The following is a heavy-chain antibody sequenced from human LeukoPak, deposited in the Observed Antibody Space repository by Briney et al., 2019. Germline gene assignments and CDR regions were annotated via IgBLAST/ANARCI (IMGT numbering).Heavy chain of an antibody. D-gene: IGHD5-12*01. J-gene: IGHJ4*02. CDR2: INPHSGGT. Sequence: ASVKVSCKASGYTFTGYYMHWARQAPGQGLEWMGWINPHSGGTDYAQKFQGRVTMTRDTSISTAYMELSRLRSDDTAVYYCARDRAWDSGYDSSLFDYWGQETLVTVSS. CDR1: GYTFTGYY. CDR3: ARDRAWDSGYDSSLFDY. V-gene: IGHV1-2*02.